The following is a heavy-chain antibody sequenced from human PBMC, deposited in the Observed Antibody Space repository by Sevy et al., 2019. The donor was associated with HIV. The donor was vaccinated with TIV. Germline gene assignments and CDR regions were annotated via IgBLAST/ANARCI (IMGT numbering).Heavy chain of an antibody. CDR2: MWFDGSNT. J-gene: IGHJ4*02. V-gene: IGHV3-33*01. CDR3: ARDLEFYDYGDYGPAFMPDY. Sequence: GGSLRLSCAASGFTFSTYGMHWVRQAPGKGLEWVAVMWFDGSNTYYADSVKGRFTIPRDIAKNTLHLQMNSLRAEVTAVYYCARDLEFYDYGDYGPAFMPDYWGQGTLVTVSS. CDR1: GFTFSTYG. D-gene: IGHD4-17*01.